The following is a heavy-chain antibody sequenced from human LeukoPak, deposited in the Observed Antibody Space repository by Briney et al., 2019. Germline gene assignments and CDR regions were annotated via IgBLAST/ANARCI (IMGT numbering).Heavy chain of an antibody. D-gene: IGHD4-23*01. CDR3: ARKLTYGGNSAYDY. J-gene: IGHJ4*02. Sequence: GESLKVSCKGSGYSFTNYWIGWVRQMPGRGLEWMGIIYPGDSDTRYSPSFQGQVTISADKSISTAYLQWSSLKASDTAMYYCARKLTYGGNSAYDYWGQGTLVTVTS. CDR2: IYPGDSDT. CDR1: GYSFTNYW. V-gene: IGHV5-51*01.